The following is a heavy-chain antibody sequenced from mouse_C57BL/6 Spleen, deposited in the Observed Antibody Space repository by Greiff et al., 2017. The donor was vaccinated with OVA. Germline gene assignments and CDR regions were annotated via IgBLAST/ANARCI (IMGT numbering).Heavy chain of an antibody. CDR2: IYPGDGDT. V-gene: IGHV1-82*01. CDR3: ARSESPFDY. Sequence: VKLMESGPELVKPGASVKISCKASGYAFSSSWMNWVKQRPGKGLEWIGRIYPGDGDTNYNGKFKGKATLTADKSSSTAYMQLSSLTSEDSAVYFCARSESPFDYWGQGTTLTVSS. D-gene: IGHD6-2*01. J-gene: IGHJ2*01. CDR1: GYAFSSSW.